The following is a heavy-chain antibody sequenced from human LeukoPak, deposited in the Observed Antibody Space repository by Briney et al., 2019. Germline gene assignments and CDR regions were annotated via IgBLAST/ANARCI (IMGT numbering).Heavy chain of an antibody. J-gene: IGHJ4*02. CDR2: ISLAGQT. D-gene: IGHD1-26*01. V-gene: IGHV4-4*02. CDR3: SRESGAFCPFGY. CDR1: GGSISGTNW. Sequence: SGTLSLTCGVSGGSISGTNWWSWVRQPPGQGVEWIGEISLAGQTNYNPSLNGRVTMSIDKSSNQLSLNLTSVTAADTATYYCSRESGAFCPFGYWGQGTLVIVSS.